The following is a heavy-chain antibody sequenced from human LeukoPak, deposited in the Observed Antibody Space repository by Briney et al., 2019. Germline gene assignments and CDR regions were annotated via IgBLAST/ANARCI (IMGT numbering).Heavy chain of an antibody. CDR2: ISWNSGSI. D-gene: IGHD6-13*01. CDR3: AKAAAGKMKGAFDI. CDR1: GFTFDDYA. V-gene: IGHV3-9*01. J-gene: IGHJ3*02. Sequence: PGRSLRLSCAASGFTFDDYAMHWVRQAPGKGLEWVSGISWNSGSIGYADSVKGRFTISRDNAKNSLYLQMNSLRAEDTALYYCAKAAAGKMKGAFDIWGQGTMVTVSS.